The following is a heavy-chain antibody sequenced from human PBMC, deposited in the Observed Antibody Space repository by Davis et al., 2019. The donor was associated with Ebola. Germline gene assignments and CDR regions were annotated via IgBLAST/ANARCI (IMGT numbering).Heavy chain of an antibody. CDR2: ISSSSSYI. CDR1: GFTFRSYS. D-gene: IGHD5-24*01. V-gene: IGHV3-21*01. J-gene: IGHJ4*02. Sequence: GGSLRLSCAASGFTFRSYSMNWVRQAPGKGLEWVSSISSSSSYIYYADSLKGRFTISRDNAKNSLYLQMNSLRAEDTAVYYCARARDNYNCPDYWGQGTLVTVSS. CDR3: ARARDNYNCPDY.